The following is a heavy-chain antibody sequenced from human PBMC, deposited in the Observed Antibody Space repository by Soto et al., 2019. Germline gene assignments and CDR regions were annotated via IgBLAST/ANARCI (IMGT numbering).Heavy chain of an antibody. J-gene: IGHJ4*02. Sequence: SETLSLTCTVSGGSISSYYWSWIRQPPGKGLEFIGYLYYTGSTNYNPSFKSRVTISLDTSKSQFSLKLSSVTAADTAVYYCARDLGDGYHFDYWGQGTLVTVSS. V-gene: IGHV4-59*01. D-gene: IGHD5-12*01. CDR1: GGSISSYY. CDR2: LYYTGST. CDR3: ARDLGDGYHFDY.